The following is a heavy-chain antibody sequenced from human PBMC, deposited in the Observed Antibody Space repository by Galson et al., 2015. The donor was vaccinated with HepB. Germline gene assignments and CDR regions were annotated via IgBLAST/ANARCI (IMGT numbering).Heavy chain of an antibody. V-gene: IGHV3-72*01. CDR2: SRNKARSYST. D-gene: IGHD2-8*01. CDR3: ARTSVYEHSLYADFEY. Sequence: SLRPSCAASGFTFSDHYIDWVRQAPGKGLEWVGRSRNKARSYSTEYAASVKGRFTISRDHSKNSVSLQMNSLKTEDTAVYYCARTSVYEHSLYADFEYWGQGTLVTVSS. J-gene: IGHJ4*02. CDR1: GFTFSDHY.